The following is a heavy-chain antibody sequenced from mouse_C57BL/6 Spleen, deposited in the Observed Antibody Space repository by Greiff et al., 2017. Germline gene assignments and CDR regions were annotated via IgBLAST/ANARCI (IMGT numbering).Heavy chain of an antibody. Sequence: VKLQQPGAELVKPGASVKLSCKASGYTFTSYWMQWVKQRPGQGLEWIGEIDPSDSYTNYNQKFKGKATLTVDTSSSTAYMQLSSLTSEDSAVYYCARCYYSNYWFAYWGQGTLVTVSA. J-gene: IGHJ3*01. CDR2: IDPSDSYT. D-gene: IGHD2-5*01. CDR3: ARCYYSNYWFAY. V-gene: IGHV1-50*01. CDR1: GYTFTSYW.